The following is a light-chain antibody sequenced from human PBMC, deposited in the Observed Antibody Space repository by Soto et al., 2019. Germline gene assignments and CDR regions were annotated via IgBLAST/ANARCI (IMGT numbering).Light chain of an antibody. Sequence: EVVLTQSPATLSLSAGERATLSCRASQNVGIYLAWYQQKPGQAPRLLIYDASNRATGIPARFSGSGSATDFTLAISSLEAEDFAVYYCQQRSNWLTFGGGTKVDIK. J-gene: IGKJ4*01. CDR3: QQRSNWLT. CDR1: QNVGIY. CDR2: DAS. V-gene: IGKV3-11*01.